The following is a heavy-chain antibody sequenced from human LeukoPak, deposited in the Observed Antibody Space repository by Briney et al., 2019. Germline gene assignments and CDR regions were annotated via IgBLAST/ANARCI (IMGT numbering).Heavy chain of an antibody. CDR1: GYTFTSYG. CDR3: AREWVVVVPAATYYYYYYMDV. Sequence: ASVKVSCKASGYTFTSYGISWVRQAPGQGLEWMGWISAYNGNTNYAQKLQGRVTMTTDTSTSTAYMELRSLTSDDTAVYYCAREWVVVVPAATYYYYYYMDVWGKGTTVTVSS. J-gene: IGHJ6*03. V-gene: IGHV1-18*01. D-gene: IGHD2-2*01. CDR2: ISAYNGNT.